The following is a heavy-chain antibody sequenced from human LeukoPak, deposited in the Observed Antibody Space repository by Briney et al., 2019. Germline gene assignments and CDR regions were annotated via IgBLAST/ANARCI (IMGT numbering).Heavy chain of an antibody. V-gene: IGHV3-30*02. CDR2: IRYDGSNE. D-gene: IGHD2-2*01. J-gene: IGHJ4*02. CDR3: AKLRNPHCSSTSCYSFDY. Sequence: PGGSLRLSCAASGFTFSNFGMHWVRQAPGKGLEWVAFIRYDGSNEYYADSVKGRFTISRDNSKNTLYLQMNSLRPEDTAVYYCAKLRNPHCSSTSCYSFDYWGQGTLVTVSS. CDR1: GFTFSNFG.